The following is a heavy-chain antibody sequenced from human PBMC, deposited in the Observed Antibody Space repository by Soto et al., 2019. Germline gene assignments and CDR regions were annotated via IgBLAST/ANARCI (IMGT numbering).Heavy chain of an antibody. CDR2: IIPILGIA. CDR1: GGTFSSYT. CDR3: ARDRGQIRAAFDT. Sequence: QVQLVQSGAEVKKPGSSVKVSCKASGGTFSSYTISWVRQAPGQGLEWMGRIIPILGIANYAQKFQGRVTITADKSTSTVYMELSSLRSEDTAVYYCARDRGQIRAAFDTWGQGTMVTVSS. V-gene: IGHV1-69*08. J-gene: IGHJ3*02.